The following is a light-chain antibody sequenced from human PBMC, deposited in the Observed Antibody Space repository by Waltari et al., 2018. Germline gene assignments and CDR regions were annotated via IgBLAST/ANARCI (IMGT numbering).Light chain of an antibody. J-gene: IGLJ1*01. V-gene: IGLV1-44*01. CDR3: AAWDDSLNGYV. CDR2: SNN. CDR1: SSNIGSNT. Sequence: QSVLTQPPSASGTPGQRVTISCSGSSSNIGSNTVNWYQQLPGTAPKRLIYSNNQRPSGVPDRFSGSKSGTSAYLAISGLQSEDKADYYCAAWDDSLNGYVFGTGTKVTVL.